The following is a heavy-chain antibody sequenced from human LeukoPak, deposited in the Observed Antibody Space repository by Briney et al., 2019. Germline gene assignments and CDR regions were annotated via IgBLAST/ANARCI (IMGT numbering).Heavy chain of an antibody. D-gene: IGHD5-12*01. CDR1: GSTFSSYA. J-gene: IGHJ5*02. CDR2: ISGSGGST. V-gene: IGHV3-23*01. CDR3: AKVPYSGYAENWFDP. Sequence: GGSLRLSCAASGSTFSSYAMSWVRQAPGKGLEWVSAISGSGGSTYYADSVKGRFTISRDNSKNTLYLQMNSLRAEDTAVYYCAKVPYSGYAENWFDPWGQGTLVTVSS.